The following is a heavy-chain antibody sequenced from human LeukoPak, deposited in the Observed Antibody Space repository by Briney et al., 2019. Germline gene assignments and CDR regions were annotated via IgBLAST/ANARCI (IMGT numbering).Heavy chain of an antibody. V-gene: IGHV1-18*01. CDR2: ISAYNGNT. D-gene: IGHD5-24*01. CDR3: ARERDPPRAFDY. J-gene: IGHJ4*02. CDR1: GYTFTSYG. Sequence: AASVKVSCKASGYTFTSYGISWVRQAPGQGLEWMGWISAYNGNTNYAQKLQGRVTMNTDTSTSTAYMELRSLRSDDTAVYYCARERDPPRAFDYWGQGTLVTVSS.